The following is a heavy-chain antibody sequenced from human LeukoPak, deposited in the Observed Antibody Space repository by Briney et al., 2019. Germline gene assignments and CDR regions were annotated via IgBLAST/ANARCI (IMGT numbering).Heavy chain of an antibody. D-gene: IGHD5-18*01. CDR3: ARETVDTAMVIDY. CDR2: INHSGST. Sequence: ETLSLTCAVYGGSFSGYYWCWIRQPPGKGLEWIGEINHSGSTNYNPSLKSRVTISVDTSKNQFSLKLSSVTAADTAVYYCARETVDTAMVIDYWGQGTLVTVSS. V-gene: IGHV4-34*01. J-gene: IGHJ4*02. CDR1: GGSFSGYY.